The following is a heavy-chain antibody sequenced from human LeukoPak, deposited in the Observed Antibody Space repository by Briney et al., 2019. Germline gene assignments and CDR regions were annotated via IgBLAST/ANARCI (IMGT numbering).Heavy chain of an antibody. D-gene: IGHD5-18*01. CDR3: ARHLSGVTGYTYGRGIDY. V-gene: IGHV3-48*04. J-gene: IGHJ4*02. CDR2: ISSRSNSV. CDR1: GFTFSNYA. Sequence: GGSLRLSCAASGFTFSNYAMNWVRQAPGKGLEWVSYISSRSNSVYYAHSVKGRFTISRDNAKNSLYLQMNSLRAEDTAVYYCARHLSGVTGYTYGRGIDYWGQGTLVTVSS.